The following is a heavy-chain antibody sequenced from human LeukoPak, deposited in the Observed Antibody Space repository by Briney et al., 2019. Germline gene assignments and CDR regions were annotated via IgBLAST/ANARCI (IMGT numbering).Heavy chain of an antibody. V-gene: IGHV3-74*01. Sequence: GGSLRLSCAASGFTFSDYWIHWVRQAPGKGLVWVSRTNTDGSITNYADSVKGRFTMSRDNVKNTLYLQMNGLRVEDTAVYYCARDPRNVGLAPWGQGTLVTVSS. D-gene: IGHD2-15*01. CDR1: GFTFSDYW. CDR3: ARDPRNVGLAP. CDR2: TNTDGSIT. J-gene: IGHJ5*02.